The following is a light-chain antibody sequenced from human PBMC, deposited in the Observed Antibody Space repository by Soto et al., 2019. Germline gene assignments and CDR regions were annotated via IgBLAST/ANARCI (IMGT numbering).Light chain of an antibody. J-gene: IGKJ3*01. CDR2: DAS. CDR1: QSISSY. CDR3: QQRSNSFT. V-gene: IGKV3-11*01. Sequence: EIVLTQSPATLSLSPGERATLSCRASQSISSYLAWYQQKPGQAPRLLIYDASNRATGIPARFSGSGSGTAFTLTISSLEPEDFAVYYCQQRSNSFTFGPGTKVDI.